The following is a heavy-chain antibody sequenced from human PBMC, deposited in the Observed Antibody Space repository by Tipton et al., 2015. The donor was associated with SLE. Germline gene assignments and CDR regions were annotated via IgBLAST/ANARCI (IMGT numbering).Heavy chain of an antibody. Sequence: SLRLSCAASGFTFSSYAMHWVRQAPGKGLEWVAFIRYDGSNKYYADSVKGRFTISRDNSKNTLYLQMNSLRAEDTAVYYCAKVFAVMGAFDIWGQGTMVTVSS. CDR2: IRYDGSNK. D-gene: IGHD2-21*01. V-gene: IGHV3-30*02. CDR1: GFTFSSYA. J-gene: IGHJ3*02. CDR3: AKVFAVMGAFDI.